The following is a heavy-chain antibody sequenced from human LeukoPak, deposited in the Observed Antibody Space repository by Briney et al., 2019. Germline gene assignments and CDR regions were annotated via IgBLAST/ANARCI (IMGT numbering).Heavy chain of an antibody. CDR3: AREGGFLGYYGSSGYSHFDY. CDR1: GGSISSSSYY. V-gene: IGHV4-39*07. J-gene: IGHJ4*02. CDR2: IYHSGST. Sequence: SETLSLTCTVSGGSISSSSYYWGWIRQPPGKGLEWIGSIYHSGSTNYNPSLKSRVTISVDKSKNQFSLKLSSVTAADTAVYYCAREGGFLGYYGSSGYSHFDYWGQGTLVTVSS. D-gene: IGHD3-22*01.